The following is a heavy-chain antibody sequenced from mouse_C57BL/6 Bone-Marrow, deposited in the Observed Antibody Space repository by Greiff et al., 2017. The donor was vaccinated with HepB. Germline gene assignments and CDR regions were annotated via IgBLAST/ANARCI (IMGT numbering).Heavy chain of an antibody. D-gene: IGHD2-4*01. J-gene: IGHJ4*01. CDR1: GFSLTSYG. CDR3: AKEGTIYYDYGYAMDY. CDR2: IWRGGST. V-gene: IGHV2-5*01. Sequence: QVQLKESGPGLVQPSQSLSITCTVSGFSLTSYGVHWVRQSPGKGLEWLGVIWRGGSTDYNAAFMSRLSITKDNSKSQVFFKMNSLQADDTAIYYCAKEGTIYYDYGYAMDYWGQGTSVTVSS.